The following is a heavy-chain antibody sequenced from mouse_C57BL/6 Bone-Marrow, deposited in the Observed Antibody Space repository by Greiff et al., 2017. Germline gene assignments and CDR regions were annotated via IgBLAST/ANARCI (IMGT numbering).Heavy chain of an antibody. D-gene: IGHD4-1*02. CDR3: ASPNWDGAMDY. Sequence: QVQLQQPGAELVKPGASVKLSCKASGYTFTSYWMHWVKQRPGQGLEWIGEIDPSDSYTNYNQKFKGKSTLTVDKSSSTAYMQLSSLTSEDAAVYYCASPNWDGAMDYWGQGTSVTVSS. CDR1: GYTFTSYW. CDR2: IDPSDSYT. J-gene: IGHJ4*01. V-gene: IGHV1-69*01.